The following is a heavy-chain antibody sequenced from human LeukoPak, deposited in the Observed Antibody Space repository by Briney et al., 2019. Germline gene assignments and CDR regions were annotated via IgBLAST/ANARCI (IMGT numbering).Heavy chain of an antibody. CDR2: INPNSGGT. CDR1: GYTFTGYY. V-gene: IGHV1-2*02. Sequence: ASVKVSCKASGYTFTGYYMHWVRQAPGQGLEWMGWINPNSGGTNYAQKFQGRVTMTGDTSISTAYMELSRLRSDDTAVYYCARAYYDFWSGSQNYFDYWGQGTLVTVSS. CDR3: ARAYYDFWSGSQNYFDY. J-gene: IGHJ4*02. D-gene: IGHD3-3*01.